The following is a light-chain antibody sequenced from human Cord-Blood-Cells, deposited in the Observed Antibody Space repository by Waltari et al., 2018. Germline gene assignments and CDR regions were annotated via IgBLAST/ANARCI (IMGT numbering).Light chain of an antibody. CDR3: QQRSNWPWT. Sequence: EIVLTHSTAPLPFSPGERATLSCRASQSVSSYLAWYQQKPGQAPRLLIYDASNRATGIPARFSGSGSGTDFTLTISSLEPEDFAVYYCQQRSNWPWTFGQGTKVEIK. CDR2: DAS. V-gene: IGKV3-11*01. CDR1: QSVSSY. J-gene: IGKJ1*01.